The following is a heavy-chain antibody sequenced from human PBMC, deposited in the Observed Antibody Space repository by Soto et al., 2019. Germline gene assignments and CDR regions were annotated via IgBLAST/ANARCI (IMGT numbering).Heavy chain of an antibody. V-gene: IGHV1-18*01. J-gene: IGHJ4*02. CDR3: ARSGEHPLDY. CDR1: CYAFPHYV. CDR2: STHTGNT. Sequence: ASVKASCNTSCYAFPHYVINWVRQAPGHGLEWMGFSTHTGNTNYAQNFQGRVVLTTDTSTSTAYMEVTSLTSDDKAVYYCARSGEHPLDYWGQGTPVT. D-gene: IGHD1-26*01.